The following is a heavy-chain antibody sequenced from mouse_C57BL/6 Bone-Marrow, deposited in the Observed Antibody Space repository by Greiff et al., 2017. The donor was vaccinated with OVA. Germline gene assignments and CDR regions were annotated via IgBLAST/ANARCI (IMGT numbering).Heavy chain of an antibody. J-gene: IGHJ4*01. Sequence: LQESGAELARPGASVKLSCKASGYTFTSYGISWVKQRTGQGLEWIGEIYPRSGNTYYNEKFKGKATLTADKSSSTAYMELRSLTSEDSAVYFCARDYSKRAMDYWGQGTSVTVSS. V-gene: IGHV1-81*01. D-gene: IGHD2-5*01. CDR2: IYPRSGNT. CDR1: GYTFTSYG. CDR3: ARDYSKRAMDY.